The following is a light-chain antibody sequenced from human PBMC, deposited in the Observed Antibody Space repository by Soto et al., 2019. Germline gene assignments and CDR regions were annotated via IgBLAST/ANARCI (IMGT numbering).Light chain of an antibody. J-gene: IGLJ2*01. CDR2: EGS. V-gene: IGLV2-23*01. Sequence: QSALTQPASVSGSPGQSITISCTGTSSDVGSYNLVSWYQQHTGKAPKLMIYEGSKRPSGVSNRLSGSKSGNTASLTNSGIQAEDEADYYCCSYAGSSTVVFGGGTKVTVL. CDR3: CSYAGSSTVV. CDR1: SSDVGSYNL.